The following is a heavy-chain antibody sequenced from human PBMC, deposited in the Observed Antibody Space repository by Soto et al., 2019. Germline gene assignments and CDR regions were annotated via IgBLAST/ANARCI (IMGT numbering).Heavy chain of an antibody. CDR2: ISYDGSNK. Sequence: QVQLVESGGGVVQPGRSLRLSCAASGFTFSSYGMHWVRQAPGKGLEWVAVISYDGSNKYYADCVKGRFTISRDNSKNTLYQTMNSLRAEDMAVSYCAKAPPEPELLGAFDIWGQGTMVTVSS. CDR1: GFTFSSYG. D-gene: IGHD1-26*01. V-gene: IGHV3-30*18. CDR3: AKAPPEPELLGAFDI. J-gene: IGHJ3*02.